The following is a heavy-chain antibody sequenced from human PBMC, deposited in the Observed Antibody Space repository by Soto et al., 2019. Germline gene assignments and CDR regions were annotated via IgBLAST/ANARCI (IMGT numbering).Heavy chain of an antibody. D-gene: IGHD4-17*01. Sequence: XXTLSLTCTVSGGSITSYYWSWIRQPPGKGLEWIGYIYYRGSTKYQPSLKXXVTISLDXXKNKLSLNLSSVTDAETAVYYCARSQTTVTSYDYSGQGTLVPV. J-gene: IGHJ4*02. CDR2: IYYRGST. CDR3: ARSQTTVTSYDY. CDR1: GGSITSYY. V-gene: IGHV4-59*12.